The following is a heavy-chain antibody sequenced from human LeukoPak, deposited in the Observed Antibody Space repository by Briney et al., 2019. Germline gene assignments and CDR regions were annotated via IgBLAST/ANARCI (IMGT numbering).Heavy chain of an antibody. CDR3: ARSPVGDIVVVPAAEPKIYGMDV. V-gene: IGHV1-8*01. D-gene: IGHD2-2*01. Sequence: ASVKVSCKVSGYTFTSYDINWVRQATGQGLEWMGWMNPNSGNTGYAQKFQGRVTMTRNTSISTAYMELSSLRSEDTAVYYCARSPVGDIVVVPAAEPKIYGMDVWGQGTTVTVSS. J-gene: IGHJ6*02. CDR2: MNPNSGNT. CDR1: GYTFTSYD.